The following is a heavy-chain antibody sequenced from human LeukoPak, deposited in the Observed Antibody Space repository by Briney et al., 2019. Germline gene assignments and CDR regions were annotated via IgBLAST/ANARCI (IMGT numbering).Heavy chain of an antibody. Sequence: AGGSLRLSCAASGFTVSGYSMNWVRQAPGKGLEWVSYISSSSSTIYYADSVKGRFTISRDNARNSLYLQMNSLRAEDTAVYYCARGQVVGATFGMDVWGKGTTVTVSS. D-gene: IGHD1-26*01. J-gene: IGHJ6*04. CDR1: GFTVSGYS. CDR3: ARGQVVGATFGMDV. V-gene: IGHV3-48*01. CDR2: ISSSSSTI.